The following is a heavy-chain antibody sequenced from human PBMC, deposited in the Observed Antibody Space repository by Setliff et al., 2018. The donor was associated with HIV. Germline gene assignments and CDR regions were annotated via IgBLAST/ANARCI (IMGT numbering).Heavy chain of an antibody. V-gene: IGHV4-61*02. CDR3: ARGPFSRTWLDF. J-gene: IGHJ4*02. Sequence: SETLSLTCTVSGGSISSGSYYWSWIRQPAGKGLEWIGRIYTSGSTNYNPSLKSRVTITVDTSKKGFSLSLTSVTAADTAIYYCARGPFSRTWLDFWGPGALVTVSS. CDR2: IYTSGST. CDR1: GGSISSGSYY. D-gene: IGHD6-13*01.